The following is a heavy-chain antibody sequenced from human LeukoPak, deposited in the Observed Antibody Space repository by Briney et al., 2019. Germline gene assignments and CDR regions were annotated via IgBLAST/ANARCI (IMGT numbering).Heavy chain of an antibody. CDR2: IYYSGST. CDR1: GGSFSGYY. V-gene: IGHV4-34*01. D-gene: IGHD6-19*01. Sequence: SETLSLTCAVYGGSFSGYYWSWIRQPPGKGLEWIGSIYYSGSTYYNPSLKSRVTISVDTSKNQISLKLNSVTAADTAVYYCGSRGVYSSGWYSTWGQGTLVTVSS. J-gene: IGHJ4*02. CDR3: GSRGVYSSGWYST.